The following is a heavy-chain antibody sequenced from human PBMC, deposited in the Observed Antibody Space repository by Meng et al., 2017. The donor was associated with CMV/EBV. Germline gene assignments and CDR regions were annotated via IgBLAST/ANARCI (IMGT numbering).Heavy chain of an antibody. J-gene: IGHJ3*02. V-gene: IGHV3-21*01. Sequence: GESLKISCAASRFTFSSYSMNWVRQAPGKGLEWVSSISSSSSYIYYADSVKGRFTISRDNAKNSLYLQMNSLRAEDTAVYYCARDPIVVVPAALIGDAFDIWGQGTMVTVSS. CDR2: ISSSSSYI. D-gene: IGHD2-2*01. CDR3: ARDPIVVVPAALIGDAFDI. CDR1: RFTFSSYS.